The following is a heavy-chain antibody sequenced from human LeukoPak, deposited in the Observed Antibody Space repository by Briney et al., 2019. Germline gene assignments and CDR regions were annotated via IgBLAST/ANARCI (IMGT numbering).Heavy chain of an antibody. D-gene: IGHD3-22*01. Sequence: GGSLRLSCAASGFTFSSYWMSWVRQAPGKGLEWVANIKQEGSEKYYVDSVKGRFTISRDNAKNSLYLQMNSLRAKDTAVYYCASHYYDSSGYYLFDYWGQGTLVTVSS. CDR2: IKQEGSEK. CDR1: GFTFSSYW. CDR3: ASHYYDSSGYYLFDY. V-gene: IGHV3-7*01. J-gene: IGHJ4*02.